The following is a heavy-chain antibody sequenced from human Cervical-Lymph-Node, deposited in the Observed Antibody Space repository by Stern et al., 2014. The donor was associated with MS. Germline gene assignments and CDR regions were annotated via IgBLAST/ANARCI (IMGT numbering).Heavy chain of an antibody. J-gene: IGHJ1*01. CDR1: GFTFNTYG. V-gene: IGHV3-33*01. D-gene: IGHD6-13*01. CDR3: ASSIVAAEYFNH. CDR2: IWYDGSYT. Sequence: VQLVESGGGVVQPGRSLRLSCAASGFTFNTYGMHWVRQASGKGLEWVAVIWYDGSYTFYSDAVKGRFTVSRADSKSTLFLQMNSLRAEDTAVYYCASSIVAAEYFNHWGQGTLVTVSS.